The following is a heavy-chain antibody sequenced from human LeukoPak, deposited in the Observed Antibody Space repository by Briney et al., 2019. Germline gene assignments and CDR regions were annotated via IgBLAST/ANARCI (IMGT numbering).Heavy chain of an antibody. D-gene: IGHD3-22*01. Sequence: PGGSLRLSCAASGFTFSSYGMHWVRQAPGKGLEWVAVISYDGSNKYYADSVKGRFTISRDNSKNTLYLQMNSLRAEDTAVYYCARVSNSGYYYFDYWGQGTLVTVSS. V-gene: IGHV3-30*03. CDR2: ISYDGSNK. CDR3: ARVSNSGYYYFDY. J-gene: IGHJ4*02. CDR1: GFTFSSYG.